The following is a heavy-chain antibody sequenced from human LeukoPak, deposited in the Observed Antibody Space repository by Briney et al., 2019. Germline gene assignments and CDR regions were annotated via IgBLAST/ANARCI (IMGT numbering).Heavy chain of an antibody. CDR3: AREMNKGSSWYLAFDI. CDR1: GYTFTSYD. D-gene: IGHD6-13*01. J-gene: IGHJ3*02. V-gene: IGHV1-8*01. Sequence: ASVKVSCTASGYTFTSYDINWVRQATGQGLEWMGWMNPNSGNTGYAQKFQGRVTMTRNTSISTAYMELSSLRSEDTAVYYCAREMNKGSSWYLAFDIWGQGTMVTVSS. CDR2: MNPNSGNT.